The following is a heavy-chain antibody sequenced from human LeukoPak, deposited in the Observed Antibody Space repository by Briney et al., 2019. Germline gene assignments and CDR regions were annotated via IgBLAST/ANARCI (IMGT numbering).Heavy chain of an antibody. V-gene: IGHV1-18*01. J-gene: IGHJ5*02. Sequence: ASVKVSCKASGYTLTSYGISWVRQAPGQGLEWMGWISAYNGNTNYAQKLQGRVTMTTDTSTSTAYMELRSLRSDDTAVYYCARARPEITMIVVVMYNWFDPWGQGTLVTVSS. CDR3: ARARPEITMIVVVMYNWFDP. CDR2: ISAYNGNT. CDR1: GYTLTSYG. D-gene: IGHD3-22*01.